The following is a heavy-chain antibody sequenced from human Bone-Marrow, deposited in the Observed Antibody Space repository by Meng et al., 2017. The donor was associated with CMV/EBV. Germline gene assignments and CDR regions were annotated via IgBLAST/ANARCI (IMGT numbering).Heavy chain of an antibody. CDR1: GFTFSSYG. Sequence: GGSLRFSCAASGFTFSSYGMHWVRQAPGKGLEWVSAISGSGGSTYYADSVKGRFTISRDNSKNTLYLKMNSLRAADTAVYYCAKVPTGGYRGCFDPWGQGTRVTVSS. CDR3: AKVPTGGYRGCFDP. D-gene: IGHD1-14*01. V-gene: IGHV3-23*01. CDR2: ISGSGGST. J-gene: IGHJ5*02.